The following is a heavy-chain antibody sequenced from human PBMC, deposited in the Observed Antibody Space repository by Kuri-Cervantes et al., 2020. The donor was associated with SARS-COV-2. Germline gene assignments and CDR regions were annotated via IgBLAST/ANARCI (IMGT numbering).Heavy chain of an antibody. Sequence: AESLTLPCAVYGGSFSGYNGSWIRQPPVKGLEWIGEINHSGSTYYNPSLESRVSVSVDTSKNQFSLKLNSATAADTAVYYCAGDLNAVSMAGDASFDYWGHGTLVTVSS. D-gene: IGHD6-19*01. V-gene: IGHV4-34*01. CDR2: INHSGST. CDR3: AGDLNAVSMAGDASFDY. J-gene: IGHJ4*01. CDR1: GGSFSGYN.